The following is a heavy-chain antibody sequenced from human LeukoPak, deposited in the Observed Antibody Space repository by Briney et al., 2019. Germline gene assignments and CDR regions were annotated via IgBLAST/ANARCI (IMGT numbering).Heavy chain of an antibody. CDR2: VRFDGSNK. V-gene: IGHV3-30*02. Sequence: GGSLRLSCAASGFTLSCCGMHWVRQAPDKRLEWGAFVRFDGSNKYYADFVKGRFIISRDNSKDTLYLQMNSLRAEDTAVYYCAKLAKVTTWHYWGQGTLVTVSS. CDR3: AKLAKVTTWHY. D-gene: IGHD4-17*01. CDR1: GFTLSCCG. J-gene: IGHJ4*02.